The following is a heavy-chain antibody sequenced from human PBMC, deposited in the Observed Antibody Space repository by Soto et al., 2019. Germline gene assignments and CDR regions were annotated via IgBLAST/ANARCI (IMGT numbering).Heavy chain of an antibody. Sequence: PGESLKISCAASGFTFSSYAMHWVRQAPGKGLEWVAVISYDGSNKYYADSVKGRFTISRDNSKNTLYLQMNSLRAEDTAVYYCARDRVVLMVYAIRDYGMDVWGQGTTVTVSS. V-gene: IGHV3-30-3*01. CDR1: GFTFSSYA. J-gene: IGHJ6*02. D-gene: IGHD2-8*01. CDR3: ARDRVVLMVYAIRDYGMDV. CDR2: ISYDGSNK.